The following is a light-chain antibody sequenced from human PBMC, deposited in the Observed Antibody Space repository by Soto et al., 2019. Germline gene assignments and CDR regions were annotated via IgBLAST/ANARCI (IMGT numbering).Light chain of an antibody. Sequence: EIVFTQSPGTLSLPPGERATLSCRASQSVSSSYLAWYQQKPGQAPRLLIYGASSRATGIPDRFSGSGSGTDFTLTISRLETEDFAGYYCQQYGSSPRTFGGGTKV. CDR1: QSVSSSY. CDR2: GAS. CDR3: QQYGSSPRT. V-gene: IGKV3-20*01. J-gene: IGKJ4*01.